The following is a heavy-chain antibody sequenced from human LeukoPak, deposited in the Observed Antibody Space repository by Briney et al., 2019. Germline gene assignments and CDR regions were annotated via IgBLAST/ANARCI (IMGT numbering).Heavy chain of an antibody. V-gene: IGHV3-30-3*01. Sequence: PGGSLRLSCAASGFTFSSYAMHWVRQAPGKGLEWVAVISYDGSNKYYADSVKGRFTISRDNSKNTLYLQMNSLRAEDTAVYYCARGGGGSTGYNWFDPWGQGTLVTVSS. CDR1: GFTFSSYA. D-gene: IGHD2-2*01. J-gene: IGHJ5*02. CDR3: ARGGGGSTGYNWFDP. CDR2: ISYDGSNK.